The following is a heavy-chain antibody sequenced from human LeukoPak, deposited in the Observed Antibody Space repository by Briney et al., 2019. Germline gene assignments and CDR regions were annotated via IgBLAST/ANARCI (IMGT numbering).Heavy chain of an antibody. Sequence: GGSLRLSCAASGFTFSSYAMSWVRQAPGKGLEWVSAISGSGGSTYYADSVKGRFTISRDSSKNTLYLQMNSLRAEDTAVYYCAKGRERITIFGVVSPIDYWGQGTLVTVSS. CDR3: AKGRERITIFGVVSPIDY. V-gene: IGHV3-23*01. CDR1: GFTFSSYA. CDR2: ISGSGGST. J-gene: IGHJ4*02. D-gene: IGHD3-3*01.